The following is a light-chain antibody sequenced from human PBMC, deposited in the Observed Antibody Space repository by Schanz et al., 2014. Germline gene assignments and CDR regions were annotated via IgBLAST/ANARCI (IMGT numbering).Light chain of an antibody. CDR1: SSDVGSYNL. CDR2: EVS. Sequence: QSALTQPASVSGSPGQSITISCTGTSSDVGSYNLVSWYQQHPGKAPKLMIYEVSKRPSGVPDRFSGSKSGNTASLTVSGLQAEDEADYCCSSYAGSNNLGVVFGGGTKLTVV. CDR3: SSYAGSNNLGVV. J-gene: IGLJ2*01. V-gene: IGLV2-8*01.